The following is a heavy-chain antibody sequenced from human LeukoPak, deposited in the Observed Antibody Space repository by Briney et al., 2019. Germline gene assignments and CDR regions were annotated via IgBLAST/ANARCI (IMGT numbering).Heavy chain of an antibody. CDR3: ARALWGYYYMDV. CDR2: INPHTGGT. J-gene: IGHJ6*03. D-gene: IGHD7-27*01. CDR1: GYTFTGYY. Sequence: ASVKVSCKASGYTFTGYYMHWVRQAPGQGLEWMGWINPHTGGTNYAQKFQGRVTMTRDTSISTAYMELSRLRSDDTAVYYCARALWGYYYMDVWGKGTTVTISS. V-gene: IGHV1-2*02.